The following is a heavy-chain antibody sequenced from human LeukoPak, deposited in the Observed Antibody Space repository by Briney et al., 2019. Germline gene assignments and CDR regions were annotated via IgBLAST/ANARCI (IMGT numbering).Heavy chain of an antibody. D-gene: IGHD6-19*01. CDR2: ISSSSSYI. J-gene: IGHJ4*02. CDR1: GFTFSSYS. CDR3: ARDRAAVAGIRGDY. Sequence: PGGSLRLSCAASGFTFSSYSMNRVRQAPGKGLEWVSSISSSSSYIYYADSVKGRFTISRDNAKNSLYLQMNSLRAEDTAVYYCARDRAAVAGIRGDYWGQGTLVTVSS. V-gene: IGHV3-21*01.